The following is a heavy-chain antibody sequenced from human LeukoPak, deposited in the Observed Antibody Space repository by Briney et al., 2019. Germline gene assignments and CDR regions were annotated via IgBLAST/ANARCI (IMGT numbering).Heavy chain of an antibody. J-gene: IGHJ4*02. V-gene: IGHV3-30*02. Sequence: GGSLRLPCGASGFIFSNYGMHWVRQAPGKGLEWVTFIRYDGTNKDYAESVKGRFTISRDNSKNMLYLQMNSLRAEDTAVYYCAKGYNWNVDYWGQGTLVTVSS. CDR2: IRYDGTNK. CDR1: GFIFSNYG. CDR3: AKGYNWNVDY. D-gene: IGHD1-20*01.